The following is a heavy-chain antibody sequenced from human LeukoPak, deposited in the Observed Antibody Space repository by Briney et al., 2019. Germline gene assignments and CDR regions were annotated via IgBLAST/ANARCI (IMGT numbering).Heavy chain of an antibody. J-gene: IGHJ2*01. V-gene: IGHV5-51*01. CDR3: ASHIAARSKYWYFDL. CDR1: GYSFTSYW. D-gene: IGHD6-6*01. Sequence: GESLKISCKGSGYSFTSYWIGWVRQMPGKGLEWMRIIYPGDSDTRYSPSFQGQVTISADKSISTAYLQWSSLKASDTAMYYCASHIAARSKYWYFDLWGRGTLVTVSS. CDR2: IYPGDSDT.